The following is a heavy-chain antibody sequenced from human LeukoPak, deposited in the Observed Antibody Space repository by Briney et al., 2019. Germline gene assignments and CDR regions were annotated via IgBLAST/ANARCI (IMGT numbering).Heavy chain of an antibody. CDR3: ARDLGSCKLGP. CDR2: IIPIFGTA. J-gene: IGHJ5*02. V-gene: IGHV1-69*05. Sequence: SVKVSCKASGGTFSSYAVSWVRQAPGQGLEWMGRIIPIFGTANYAQKFQGRVKITTDESTSTAYMELSSLRSEDTAVYYCARDLGSCKLGPWGQGTLVTVSS. D-gene: IGHD6-6*01. CDR1: GGTFSSYA.